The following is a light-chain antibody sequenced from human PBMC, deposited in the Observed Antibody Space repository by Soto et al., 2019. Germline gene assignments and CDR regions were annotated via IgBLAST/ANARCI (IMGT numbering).Light chain of an antibody. J-gene: IGLJ1*01. CDR2: DVT. Sequence: QSALTQPASVSGSPGQSITISCTGTSSDVDGHNYVSWYQQHPGKAPKLMIYDVTYRPSGVSHRFSGSKSGNTASLTISGLQAVDEADYYCNSYSRSSTPYVFGTGTKLTVL. V-gene: IGLV2-14*01. CDR1: SSDVDGHNY. CDR3: NSYSRSSTPYV.